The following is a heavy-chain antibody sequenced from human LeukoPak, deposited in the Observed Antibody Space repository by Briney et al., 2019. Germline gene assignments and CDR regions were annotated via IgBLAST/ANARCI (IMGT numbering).Heavy chain of an antibody. Sequence: GGSLRLSCAASGFTFSSYSMNWVRQAPGKGLXXXXXISSSNSYIYYADSVKGRFTISRDNAKNSLYLQMNSLRAEDTAVYYCARDPSNDSGYDPRHYWGQGTLVTVSS. J-gene: IGHJ4*02. CDR2: ISSSNSYI. CDR3: ARDPSNDSGYDPRHY. CDR1: GFTFSSYS. V-gene: IGHV3-21*01. D-gene: IGHD5-12*01.